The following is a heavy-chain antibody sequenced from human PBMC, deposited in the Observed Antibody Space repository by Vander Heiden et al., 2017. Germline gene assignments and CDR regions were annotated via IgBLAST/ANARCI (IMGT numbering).Heavy chain of an antibody. CDR1: GFTFSSYG. Sequence: QVQLVESGGGVVQPGRSLRLSWAAPGFTFSSYGMHWVRQAPGKGLEWVAVISYDGSNKYYADSVKGRFTISRDNSKNTLYLQMNSLRAEDTAVYYCAKDLVGACHFDYWGQGPLVTLAS. D-gene: IGHD1-26*01. CDR2: ISYDGSNK. CDR3: AKDLVGACHFDY. J-gene: IGHJ4*02. V-gene: IGHV3-30*18.